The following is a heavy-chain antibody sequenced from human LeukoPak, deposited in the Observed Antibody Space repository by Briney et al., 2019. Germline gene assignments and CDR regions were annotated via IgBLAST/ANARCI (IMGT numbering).Heavy chain of an antibody. D-gene: IGHD2-15*01. CDR2: ISYDGSNK. CDR3: ARAGYCSGGSCYYAFDI. Sequence: PGGSLRLSCAASGFTFSSYAMHWVRQAPGKGLEWVAVISYDGSNKYYADSVKGRFTISRDNSKNTLYLQMNSLRAEDTAVYYCARAGYCSGGSCYYAFDIWGQGTMVTVSS. V-gene: IGHV3-30*04. CDR1: GFTFSSYA. J-gene: IGHJ3*02.